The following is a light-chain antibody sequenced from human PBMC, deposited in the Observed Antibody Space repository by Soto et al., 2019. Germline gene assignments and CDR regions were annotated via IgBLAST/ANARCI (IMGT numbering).Light chain of an antibody. Sequence: DIPMTQSPSTLSASVGDRVTITCRASQIISAWLAWYQQKPGKAPKLLIYDASSLESGVPSRFSGSGSGTEFTLTITSLQPDDFAAYYCQQYDPSSPWTFGQGTKVEIK. CDR3: QQYDPSSPWT. CDR1: QIISAW. CDR2: DAS. J-gene: IGKJ1*01. V-gene: IGKV1-5*01.